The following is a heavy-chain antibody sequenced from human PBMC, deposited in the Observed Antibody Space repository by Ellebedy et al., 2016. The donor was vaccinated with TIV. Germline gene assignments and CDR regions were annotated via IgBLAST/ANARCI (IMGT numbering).Heavy chain of an antibody. V-gene: IGHV5-51*01. J-gene: IGHJ4*02. D-gene: IGHD2-15*01. Sequence: KVSXXGSGYSFTSYWIGWVRQMPGKGLEWMGIIFPGDSDTKYSPSFQGQVTISADKSISTAYLQWSSLKASDTAMYYCARVHASSAGYWGQGTLVTVSS. CDR3: ARVHASSAGY. CDR2: IFPGDSDT. CDR1: GYSFTSYW.